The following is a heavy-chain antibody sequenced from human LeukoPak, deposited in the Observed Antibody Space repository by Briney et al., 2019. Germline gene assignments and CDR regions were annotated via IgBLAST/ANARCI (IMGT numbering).Heavy chain of an antibody. CDR1: GGSFSGYY. J-gene: IGHJ4*02. CDR3: ARTGAAGSADNGIDY. CDR2: INHSGST. V-gene: IGHV4-34*01. D-gene: IGHD6-13*01. Sequence: SETLSLTCAVYGGSFSGYYWSWIRQPPGKGLEWIGEINHSGSTNYNPSLKSRVTISVDTSKNQFSLKLSPVTAADTAVYYCARTGAAGSADNGIDYWGQGTLVTVSS.